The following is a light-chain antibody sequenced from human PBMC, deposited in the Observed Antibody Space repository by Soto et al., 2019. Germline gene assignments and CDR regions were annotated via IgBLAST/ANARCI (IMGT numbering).Light chain of an antibody. CDR3: QQVKGFPLT. CDR2: AAS. CDR1: QDITTW. V-gene: IGKV1-12*01. Sequence: DIQIAQSPPRLCSFLLDIVAVTCRASQDITTWLAWYQKKPGEAPRLLIYAASSLYSGVPTRFSGSGTGTEFTLTISNLQPEDSEIYYCQQVKGFPLTFGGGTKVDIK. J-gene: IGKJ4*01.